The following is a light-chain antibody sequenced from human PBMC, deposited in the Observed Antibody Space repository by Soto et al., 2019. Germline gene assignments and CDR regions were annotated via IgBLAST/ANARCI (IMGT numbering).Light chain of an antibody. CDR1: SSDVGGYNY. J-gene: IGLJ2*01. V-gene: IGLV2-14*01. CDR3: SSYISSSTLVV. CDR2: DVS. Sequence: QSVLTQPASVSGSPGQSITISCTGTSSDVGGYNYVSWYQQHPGKAPKLMIYDVSNRPSGVSNRFSGSKSGNTASLTISGLQAEDEADYYCSSYISSSTLVVFGGGTKVTVL.